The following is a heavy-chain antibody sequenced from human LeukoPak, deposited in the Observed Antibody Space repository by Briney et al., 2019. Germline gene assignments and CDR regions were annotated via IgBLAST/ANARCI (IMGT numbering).Heavy chain of an antibody. D-gene: IGHD5-18*01. CDR3: AGGGAYSYGYIPFDY. Sequence: SQTLSLTCTVSGDSISSGGYYWSWIRQHPGKGLEWIGYIYPSGSTDYNPSVKSRVSISVDTSKNQFSLKLSSVTAADTAVYYCAGGGAYSYGYIPFDYWGQGTLVTVSS. CDR2: IYPSGST. J-gene: IGHJ4*02. V-gene: IGHV4-31*03. CDR1: GDSISSGGYY.